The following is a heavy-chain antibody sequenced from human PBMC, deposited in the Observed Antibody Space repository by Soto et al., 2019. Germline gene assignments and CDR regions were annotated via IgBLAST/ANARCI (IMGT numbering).Heavy chain of an antibody. CDR2: IWYDGSNK. J-gene: IGHJ3*01. CDR1: GFSFSSYG. V-gene: IGHV3-33*03. CDR3: ARAQYTGSYFDACDV. D-gene: IGHD1-26*01. Sequence: GSLRLSCAASGFSFSSYGMHWVRQAPGKGLDWVAVIWYDGSNKYYAESVKGRFTISRDNSKNTLYLQMNSLTVEDTAVYYCARAQYTGSYFDACDVWGQGTMVTVSS.